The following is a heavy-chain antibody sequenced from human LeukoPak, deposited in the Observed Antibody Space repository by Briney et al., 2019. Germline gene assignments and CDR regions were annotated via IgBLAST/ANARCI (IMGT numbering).Heavy chain of an antibody. J-gene: IGHJ4*02. CDR3: ARGYSSSYRIDY. V-gene: IGHV3-74*01. CDR1: GWTFSTYW. D-gene: IGHD6-6*01. CDR2: ISGDGSET. Sequence: WGSLRLSCAASGWTFSTYWLHWVRQAPGKGLVWVSHISGDGSETRYADSVNGPFTISRDNAKNTAFLQMNSLSAEDTAVYYCARGYSSSYRIDYWGQGTLVTVSS.